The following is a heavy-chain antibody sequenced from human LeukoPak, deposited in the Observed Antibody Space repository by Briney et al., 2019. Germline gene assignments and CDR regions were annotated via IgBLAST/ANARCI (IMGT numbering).Heavy chain of an antibody. J-gene: IGHJ3*02. CDR1: GGSISSGGCY. D-gene: IGHD3-22*01. V-gene: IGHV4-31*03. CDR2: IYYSGST. Sequence: SETLSLTCTVSGGSISSGGCYWSWIRQHPGKGLEWIGYIYYSGSTYYNPSLKSRVTISVDTSKNQFSLKLSSVTAADTAVYYCARDKDYYDSSGYNTDAFDIWGQGTMVTVSS. CDR3: ARDKDYYDSSGYNTDAFDI.